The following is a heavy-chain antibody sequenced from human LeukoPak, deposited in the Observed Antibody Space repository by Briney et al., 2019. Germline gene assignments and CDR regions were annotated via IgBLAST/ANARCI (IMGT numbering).Heavy chain of an antibody. J-gene: IGHJ3*02. CDR2: ISHDGYHQ. Sequence: GGSLRLSCAASGFAFSQFTVHWVRQAPGKGLEWVAVISHDGYHQYYADSVKGRFTIFRDNSRNTLFLQMNSLRADDTAVYYCARVGYNYDLGNAFDIWGQGTVVTVSS. D-gene: IGHD1-20*01. CDR3: ARVGYNYDLGNAFDI. V-gene: IGHV3-30-3*01. CDR1: GFAFSQFT.